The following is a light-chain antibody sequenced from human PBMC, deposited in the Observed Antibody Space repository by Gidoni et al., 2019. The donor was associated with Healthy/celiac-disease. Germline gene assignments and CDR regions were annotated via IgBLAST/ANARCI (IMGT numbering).Light chain of an antibody. Sequence: QSALTQPASVSGSPGQSITISFTGPSRDVGGDKYVSWYQQHPGKAPKLMIYEVSNRPSGVSNRFSGSKSGNTASLTISGLQAEDEADYYCSSYTSISTVVFGGGTKLTVL. CDR1: SRDVGGDKY. J-gene: IGLJ2*01. V-gene: IGLV2-14*01. CDR3: SSYTSISTVV. CDR2: EVS.